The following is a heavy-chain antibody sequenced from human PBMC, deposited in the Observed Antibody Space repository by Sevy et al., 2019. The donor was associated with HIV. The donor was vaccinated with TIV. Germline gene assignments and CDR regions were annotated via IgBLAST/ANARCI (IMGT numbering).Heavy chain of an antibody. CDR3: ARDPTIYASGWYYFDY. CDR2: ISHDGSHK. Sequence: GGSLRLSCAASGFTFRNYAIHWVRQAPGKGLEWVAVISHDGSHKYSADSVKGRFTISRDNSKNTFYLQMNSLRAEDTAMYYCARDPTIYASGWYYFDYWGQRTLVTVSS. CDR1: GFTFRNYA. D-gene: IGHD6-19*01. J-gene: IGHJ4*02. V-gene: IGHV3-30*04.